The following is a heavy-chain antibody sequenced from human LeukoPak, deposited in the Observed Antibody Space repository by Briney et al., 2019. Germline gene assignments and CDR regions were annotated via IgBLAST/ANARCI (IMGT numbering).Heavy chain of an antibody. D-gene: IGHD2-2*01. CDR1: GFTFSSYG. CDR2: IRYDGSNK. CDR3: ARDSPYQLPPNFDY. Sequence: GGSLRLSCAASGFTFSSYGMHWVRQAPGKGLEWVAFIRYDGSNKYYADSVKGRFTISRDNSKNTLYLQMNSLRAEDTAVYYCARDSPYQLPPNFDYWGQGTLVTVSS. J-gene: IGHJ4*02. V-gene: IGHV3-30*02.